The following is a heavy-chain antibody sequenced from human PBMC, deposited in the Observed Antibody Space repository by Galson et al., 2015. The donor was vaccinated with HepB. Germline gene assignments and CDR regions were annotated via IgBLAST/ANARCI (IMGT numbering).Heavy chain of an antibody. CDR1: GYTFTSYD. D-gene: IGHD3-22*01. Sequence: SVKVSCKASGYTFTSYDINWVRQATGQGLEWMGWMNPNSGNTGYAQKFQGRVTMTRNTSICTAYMELSSLRSEDTAVYYCARGVHYYDSSGYSNDAFDIWGQGTMVTVSS. V-gene: IGHV1-8*01. J-gene: IGHJ3*02. CDR2: MNPNSGNT. CDR3: ARGVHYYDSSGYSNDAFDI.